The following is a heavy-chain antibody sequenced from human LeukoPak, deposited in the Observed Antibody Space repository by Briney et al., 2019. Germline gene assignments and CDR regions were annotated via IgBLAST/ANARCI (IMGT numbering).Heavy chain of an antibody. CDR3: ARGIFGVVTYYYYYMDV. V-gene: IGHV1-18*01. Sequence: ASVKVSCKASGYTFINYGISWVRQAPGQGLEWMGCISAYNGNTNYAQKLQGRVTMTRDTSTTTAYMELRSLRSDDTAVYYCARGIFGVVTYYYYYMDVWGKGTTVTVSS. CDR1: GYTFINYG. CDR2: ISAYNGNT. D-gene: IGHD3-3*01. J-gene: IGHJ6*03.